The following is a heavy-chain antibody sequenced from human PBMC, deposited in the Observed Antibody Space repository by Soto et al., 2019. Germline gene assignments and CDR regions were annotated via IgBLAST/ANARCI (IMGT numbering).Heavy chain of an antibody. Sequence: QVQLVQSGAEVKKPGASVKVSCKASGYTFTSYAMHWVRQAPGQRLEWMGWINAGNGNTKYSQKFQGRVTITRDTSASTAYMELSSLRSEDTAVYYCAKAYSSSWPFDYWGQGTLVTVSS. J-gene: IGHJ4*02. CDR3: AKAYSSSWPFDY. CDR1: GYTFTSYA. CDR2: INAGNGNT. V-gene: IGHV1-3*01. D-gene: IGHD6-13*01.